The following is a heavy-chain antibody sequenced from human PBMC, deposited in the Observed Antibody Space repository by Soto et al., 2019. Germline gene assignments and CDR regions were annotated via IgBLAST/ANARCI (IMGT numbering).Heavy chain of an antibody. V-gene: IGHV3-53*01. Sequence: EVPLVESGGGLLQPGGSLRLSCAASGFTVSSDYMSWVRQAPGPGLEWVSVIYSRGSTYYAHSEKGRFTGSGDNSTNTLSVQMNTLGAEGMAVYYWARYPYFDYWGHGTLGTVAS. CDR3: ARYPYFDY. CDR1: GFTVSSDY. J-gene: IGHJ4*01. CDR2: IYSRGST.